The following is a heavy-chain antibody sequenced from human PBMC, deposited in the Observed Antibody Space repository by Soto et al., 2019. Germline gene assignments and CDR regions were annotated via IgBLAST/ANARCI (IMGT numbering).Heavy chain of an antibody. Sequence: GGSLRLSCAASGFTFSSYAMHWVRQAPGKGLEWVAVISYDGSNKYYADSVMGRFTISRDNSKNTLDLQMSSLRAEDAAVYYCAREVGIAVGNYYYYGMDVWGQGTTVTVSS. CDR2: ISYDGSNK. J-gene: IGHJ6*02. V-gene: IGHV3-30-3*01. D-gene: IGHD6-19*01. CDR1: GFTFSSYA. CDR3: AREVGIAVGNYYYYGMDV.